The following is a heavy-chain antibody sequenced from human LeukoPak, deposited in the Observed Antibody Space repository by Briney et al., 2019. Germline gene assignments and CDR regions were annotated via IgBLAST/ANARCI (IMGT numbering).Heavy chain of an antibody. J-gene: IGHJ4*02. CDR1: GYTFTARA. D-gene: IGHD1-1*01. CDR2: IQANSDDT. V-gene: IGHV1-2*06. CDR3: ATDYTDTWTGFHY. Sequence: SVKVSCKPSGYTFTARAIQGLQQAPGQGREWMGRIQANSDDTNYAQKFQDRVTITRDMSVSTAYMALRSLRSDDTAVYYCATDYTDTWTGFHYWRQGPLVRVSS.